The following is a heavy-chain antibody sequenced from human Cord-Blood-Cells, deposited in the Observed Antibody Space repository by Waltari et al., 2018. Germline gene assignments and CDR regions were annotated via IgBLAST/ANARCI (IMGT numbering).Heavy chain of an antibody. V-gene: IGHV4-38-2*01. CDR2: IYHSGRT. CDR1: GYSISSGYY. CDR3: ARVRYSGSYYYFDY. D-gene: IGHD1-26*01. Sequence: QVQLQESGPGLVKPSETLSLTCAVSGYSISSGYYWGWIRQPPGKGLEWIGSIYHSGRTYYNPSLKSRVTISVDTSKNQFSLKLSSVTAADTAVYYCARVRYSGSYYYFDYWGQGTLVTVSS. J-gene: IGHJ4*02.